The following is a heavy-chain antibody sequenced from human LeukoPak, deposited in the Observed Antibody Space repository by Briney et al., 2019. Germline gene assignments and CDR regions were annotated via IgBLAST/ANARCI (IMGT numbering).Heavy chain of an antibody. D-gene: IGHD3-22*01. Sequence: GSLRLSCAASGFTFSSYAMSWVRQAPGKGLEWIGSIYHSGSTYYNPSLKSRVTISVDTSKNQFSLKLSSVTAADTAVYYCASLFYDSSGYYIGAFDIWGQGTMVTVSS. V-gene: IGHV4-38-2*01. CDR2: IYHSGST. J-gene: IGHJ3*02. CDR1: GFTFSSYA. CDR3: ASLFYDSSGYYIGAFDI.